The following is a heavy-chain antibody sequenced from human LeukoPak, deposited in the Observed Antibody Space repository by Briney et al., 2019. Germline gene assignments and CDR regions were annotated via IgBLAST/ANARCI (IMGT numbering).Heavy chain of an antibody. CDR1: GGSFSGYY. Sequence: SETLSLTCAVYGGSFSGYYWSWIRQPPGKGLEWIGEINHSGSTNYNPSLKSRVTISVDMSKNQFSLKLSSVTAADTAVYYCARSHYYDSSGSLNNWFDPWGQGTLVTVSS. J-gene: IGHJ5*02. CDR2: INHSGST. V-gene: IGHV4-34*01. CDR3: ARSHYYDSSGSLNNWFDP. D-gene: IGHD3-22*01.